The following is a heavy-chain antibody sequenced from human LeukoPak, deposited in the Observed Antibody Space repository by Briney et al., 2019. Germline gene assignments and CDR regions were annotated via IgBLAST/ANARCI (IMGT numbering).Heavy chain of an antibody. J-gene: IGHJ5*02. CDR1: GYTFTSYA. D-gene: IGHD6-13*01. Sequence: GASVKVSCKASGYTFTSYAMHWVRQAPGQRLEWMGWINAGNGNTKYSQKFQGRVAITRDTSASTAYMELSSLRSEDTAVYYCARGLGSNWTPSWFDPWGQGTLVTVSS. V-gene: IGHV1-3*01. CDR3: ARGLGSNWTPSWFDP. CDR2: INAGNGNT.